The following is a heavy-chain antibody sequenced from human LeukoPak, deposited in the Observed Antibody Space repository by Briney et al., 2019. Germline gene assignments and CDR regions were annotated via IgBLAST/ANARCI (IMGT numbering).Heavy chain of an antibody. V-gene: IGHV3-23*01. Sequence: PGGSLRLSCAASGFTFSSYEMNWVRQAPGKGLEWVSGISGGGGSTLYADSVKGRFTISRDNSKKTVYLQMNSLRAEDTAVYYCAKDRVAHFFYWYFDLWGRGTLVTVSS. J-gene: IGHJ2*01. CDR2: ISGGGGST. CDR1: GFTFSSYE. D-gene: IGHD5-12*01. CDR3: AKDRVAHFFYWYFDL.